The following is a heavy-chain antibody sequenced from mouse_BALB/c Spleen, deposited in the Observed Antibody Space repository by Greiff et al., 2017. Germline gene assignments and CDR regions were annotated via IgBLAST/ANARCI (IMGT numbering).Heavy chain of an antibody. V-gene: IGHV3-2*02. CDR2: ISYSGST. CDR1: GYSITSDYA. J-gene: IGHJ4*01. Sequence: EVQLQQSGPGLVKPSQSLSLTCTVTGYSITSDYAWNWIRQFPGNKLEWMGYISYSGSTSYNPSLKSRISITRDTSKNQFFLQLNSVTTEDTATYYCARGMITTRDYYAMDYWGQGTSVTVSS. D-gene: IGHD2-4*01. CDR3: ARGMITTRDYYAMDY.